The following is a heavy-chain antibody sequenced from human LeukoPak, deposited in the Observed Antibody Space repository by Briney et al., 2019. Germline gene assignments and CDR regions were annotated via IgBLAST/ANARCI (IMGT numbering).Heavy chain of an antibody. J-gene: IGHJ6*03. D-gene: IGHD3-22*01. CDR2: ISSSSTYI. CDR3: ARRGYYDSSGYYYVGGVSYYYYYYMDV. V-gene: IGHV3-21*01. CDR1: GFTFSNYW. Sequence: PGGSLRLSCAASGFTFSNYWMNWVRQAPGKGPEWVSSISSSSTYIYYADSVKGRFTISRDNAKNSLYLQMNSLRAEDTAVYYCARRGYYDSSGYYYVGGVSYYYYYYMDVWGKGTTVTVSS.